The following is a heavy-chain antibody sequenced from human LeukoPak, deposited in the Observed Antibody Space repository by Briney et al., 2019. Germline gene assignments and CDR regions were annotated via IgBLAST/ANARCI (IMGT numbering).Heavy chain of an antibody. J-gene: IGHJ5*02. V-gene: IGHV4-59*12. CDR3: ARDVVVVVAATQGVGWFDP. CDR1: GGSISSYY. D-gene: IGHD2-15*01. CDR2: IYYSGST. Sequence: SETLSLTCTVSGGSISSYYWSWIRQPPGKGLEWIGYIYYSGSTNYNPSLKSRVTISVDTSKNQFSLKLSSVTAADTAVYYCARDVVVVVAATQGVGWFDPWGQGTLVTVSS.